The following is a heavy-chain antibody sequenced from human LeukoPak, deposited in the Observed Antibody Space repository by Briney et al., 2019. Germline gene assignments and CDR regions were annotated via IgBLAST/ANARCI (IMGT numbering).Heavy chain of an antibody. V-gene: IGHV3-48*01. D-gene: IGHD6-13*01. J-gene: IGHJ4*02. CDR2: ISSSSSII. CDR3: ARDLVAAAGTTFDY. CDR1: GFTFGSYS. Sequence: PGGSLRLSCAASGFTFGSYSMNWVRQAPGKGLEWVSYISSSSSIIYYADSVRGRFTISRDNAKNSLYLQMNSLRAEDTAAYYCARDLVAAAGTTFDYWGQGTLVTVSS.